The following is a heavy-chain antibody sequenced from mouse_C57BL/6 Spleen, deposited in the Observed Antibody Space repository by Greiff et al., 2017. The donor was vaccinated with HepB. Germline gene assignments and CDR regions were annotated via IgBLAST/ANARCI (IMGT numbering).Heavy chain of an antibody. CDR1: GFTFSDYG. J-gene: IGHJ2*01. V-gene: IGHV5-17*01. CDR2: ISSGSSTI. D-gene: IGHD1-1*01. Sequence: DVQLVESGGGLVKPGGSLKLSCAASGFTFSDYGMHWVRQAPEKGLEWVAYISSGSSTIYYADTVKGRFTISRDNAKNTLFLQMTSLRSEDTAMYYCARYYYYGSSYFDYWGQGTTLTVSS. CDR3: ARYYYYGSSYFDY.